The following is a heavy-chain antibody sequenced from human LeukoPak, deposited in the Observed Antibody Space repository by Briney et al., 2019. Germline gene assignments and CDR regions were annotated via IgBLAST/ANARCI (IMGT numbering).Heavy chain of an antibody. D-gene: IGHD6-13*01. Sequence: PSETLSLTCTVSGGSISSSSYYWGWIRQPPGKGLEWIGSIYYSGSPYYNPSLKSRVTISVDTSKNQFSLKLSPVTAADTAVYYCASQKARGQQLVRKHFDYWGQGTLVTVSS. J-gene: IGHJ4*02. CDR1: GGSISSSSYY. CDR3: ASQKARGQQLVRKHFDY. V-gene: IGHV4-39*01. CDR2: IYYSGSP.